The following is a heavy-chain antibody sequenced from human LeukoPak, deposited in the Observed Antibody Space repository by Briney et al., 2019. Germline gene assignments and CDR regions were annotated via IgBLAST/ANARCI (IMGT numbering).Heavy chain of an antibody. J-gene: IGHJ4*02. CDR3: ARDPLATYYYGSGSYSPPFDY. Sequence: PGGSLRLSCAASGFTFSSYEMNWVRQAPGKGLEWVSYISSSGSTIYYADSVKGRFTISRDNAKNSLYLQMNSLRAEDTAVYYCARDPLATYYYGSGSYSPPFDYWGQGTLVTVSS. V-gene: IGHV3-48*03. CDR1: GFTFSSYE. D-gene: IGHD3-10*01. CDR2: ISSSGSTI.